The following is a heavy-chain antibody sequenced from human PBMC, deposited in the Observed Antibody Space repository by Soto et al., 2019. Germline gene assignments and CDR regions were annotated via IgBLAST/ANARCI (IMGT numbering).Heavy chain of an antibody. V-gene: IGHV1-8*01. D-gene: IGHD2-21*01. CDR3: ARSDDHSFNWLDS. CDR2: MNPTSGNT. Sequence: QVQLVQSGAEVKTPGASVKVSCKASGYTFTKYDMNWVRQAPGQGLEWMGWMNPTSGNTGYAQKFQGILTMTWDTAIGIAHLELSSLRNEDTAVYYCARSDDHSFNWLDSWGQGALVTVSA. CDR1: GYTFTKYD. J-gene: IGHJ5*01.